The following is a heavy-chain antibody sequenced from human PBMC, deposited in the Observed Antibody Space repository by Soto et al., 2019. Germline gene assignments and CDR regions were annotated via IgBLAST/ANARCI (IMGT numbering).Heavy chain of an antibody. CDR3: ARPRLPAAGDYYYYYGMDV. J-gene: IGHJ6*02. V-gene: IGHV3-21*01. D-gene: IGHD6-13*01. CDR1: GFTLSTYS. CDR2: IISRSTYI. Sequence: KPXGSLRLSCAAAGFTLSTYSVNWVRQAPGKGLEWVSSIISRSTYIFYADSVKGRFTISRDNAKNSLYLQMNSLRAEDTGVYYCARPRLPAAGDYYYYYGMDVWGQGTTVTVSS.